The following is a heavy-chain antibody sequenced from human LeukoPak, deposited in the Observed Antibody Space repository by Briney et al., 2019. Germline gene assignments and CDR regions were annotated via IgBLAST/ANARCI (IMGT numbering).Heavy chain of an antibody. J-gene: IGHJ4*02. CDR1: GYTFTSYG. CDR3: ARDASSDTAMVPFDY. V-gene: IGHV1-18*01. CDR2: ISAYNGNT. D-gene: IGHD5-18*01. Sequence: GASVKVSCKASGYTFTSYGISWVRQAPGQGLEWMGWISAYNGNTNYAQKLQGRVTMTTDTSTSTAYMELRSLRSDDTAVYHCARDASSDTAMVPFDYWGQGTLVTVSS.